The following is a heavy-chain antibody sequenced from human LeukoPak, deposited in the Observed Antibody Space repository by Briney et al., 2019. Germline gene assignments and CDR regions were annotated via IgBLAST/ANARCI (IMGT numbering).Heavy chain of an antibody. V-gene: IGHV3-48*02. CDR2: ISSSSTI. J-gene: IGHJ4*02. D-gene: IGHD2-2*01. CDR3: ARGCSVTRCYEGDY. Sequence: PGGSLRLSCVASGFTFSSYSMNWVRQAPGKGLEWVSYISSSSTIHYADSVKGRFTISRDNAKNSLYLQMNSLRDEDTAVYYCARGCSVTRCYEGDYWGQGTLVTVSS. CDR1: GFTFSSYS.